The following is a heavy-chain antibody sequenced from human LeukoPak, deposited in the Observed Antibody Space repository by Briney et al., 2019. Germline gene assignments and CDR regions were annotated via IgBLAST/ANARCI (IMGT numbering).Heavy chain of an antibody. J-gene: IGHJ4*02. CDR1: GFTFSDYY. V-gene: IGHV3-11*06. CDR3: AREPPRGGYSYGYYY. Sequence: GGSLRLSCAASGFTFSDYYMSWIRQAPGKGLEWVSYISSSSSYTNYADSVKGRFTISRDSAKNSLYLQMNSLRAEDTAVYYCAREPPRGGYSYGYYYWGQGTLVTVSS. D-gene: IGHD5-18*01. CDR2: ISSSSSYT.